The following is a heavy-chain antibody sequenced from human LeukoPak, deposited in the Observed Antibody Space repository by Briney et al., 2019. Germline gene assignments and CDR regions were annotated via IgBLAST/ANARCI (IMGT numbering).Heavy chain of an antibody. J-gene: IGHJ4*01. Sequence: SETLSLTCTVSGASVRSYYSSWIRQSPGKGLEWIGYSHYSGSANFNPSLKSRVSISVDTSKNQFSLNLRSLTAADTAVYYCAGGGYCSSASCHAPLFDWWGPGILVTVSS. CDR2: SHYSGSA. CDR1: GASVRSYY. V-gene: IGHV4-59*02. CDR3: AGGGYCSSASCHAPLFDW. D-gene: IGHD2-2*01.